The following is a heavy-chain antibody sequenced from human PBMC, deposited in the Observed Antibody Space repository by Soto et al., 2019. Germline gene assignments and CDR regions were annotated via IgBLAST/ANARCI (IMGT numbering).Heavy chain of an antibody. J-gene: IGHJ4*02. D-gene: IGHD2-21*02. Sequence: QVQLQESGPGLVKPSETLSLTCTVSGGSVSSGSYYWSWIRQPPGKGLEWIGYIYYSGSTNYNPSLKSRVTISVDTSKNQFSLKLSSVTAADTAVYYCARELVVTAENDSWGQGTLVTVSS. CDR2: IYYSGST. CDR1: GGSVSSGSYY. V-gene: IGHV4-61*01. CDR3: ARELVVTAENDS.